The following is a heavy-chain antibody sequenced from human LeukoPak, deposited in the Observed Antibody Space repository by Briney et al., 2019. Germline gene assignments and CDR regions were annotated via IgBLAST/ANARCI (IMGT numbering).Heavy chain of an antibody. J-gene: IGHJ4*02. CDR1: GYTFIGYY. D-gene: IGHD1-26*01. Sequence: ASVKVSCKAPGYTFIGYYMYWVRQAPGQGLEWMGWINPNSGGTNYAQKFQDRVTMTRDTSINTAYMELSRLRSDDTAVYYCARDRIGATWGQGTLVTVSS. CDR2: INPNSGGT. CDR3: ARDRIGAT. V-gene: IGHV1-2*02.